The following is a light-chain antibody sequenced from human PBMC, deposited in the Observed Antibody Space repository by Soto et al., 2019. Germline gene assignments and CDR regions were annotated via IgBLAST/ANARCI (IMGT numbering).Light chain of an antibody. CDR1: QSIVTKHRIAY. J-gene: IGKJ5*01. V-gene: IGKV2-30*01. CDR3: MQGTHWPIT. Sequence: DVVMTQSPPSLPVTLGQTASISCRSNQSIVTKHRIAYFCWFQQRPGRSPRPLIYKVSNRDSGVPARFSGSGSGTDFALKISRVEADDVGVYYCMQGTHWPITFGQGTRLEIK. CDR2: KVS.